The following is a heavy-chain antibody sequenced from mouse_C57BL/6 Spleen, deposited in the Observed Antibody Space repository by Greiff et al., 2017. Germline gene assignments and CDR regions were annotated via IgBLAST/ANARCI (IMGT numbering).Heavy chain of an antibody. CDR3: TRVAGTDYAMDY. V-gene: IGHV5-9-1*02. CDR1: GFTFSSYA. D-gene: IGHD4-1*01. CDR2: ISSGGDYI. J-gene: IGHJ4*01. Sequence: EVKLVESGEGLVKPGGSLKLSCAASGFTFSSYAMSWVRQTPEKRLEWVAYISSGGDYIYYADTVKGRFTISRDNARNTLYLQMSSLKSEDTAMYYCTRVAGTDYAMDYWGQGTSVTVSS.